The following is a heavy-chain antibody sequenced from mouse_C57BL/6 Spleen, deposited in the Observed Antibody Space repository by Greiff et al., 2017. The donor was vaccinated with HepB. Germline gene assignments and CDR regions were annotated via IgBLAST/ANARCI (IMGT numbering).Heavy chain of an antibody. CDR3: AKRDADYAMDY. CDR1: CFSLTSYG. CDR2: IWRGGST. V-gene: IGHV2-5*01. J-gene: IGHJ4*01. Sequence: QVQLKESGPGLVQPSQSLSIPCTLSCFSLTSYGVHWVRQSPGKGLEWLGVIWRGGSTDYNAAFMSRLSITKDNSKSQVFFKMNSLQADDTAIYYCAKRDADYAMDYWGQGTSVTVSS.